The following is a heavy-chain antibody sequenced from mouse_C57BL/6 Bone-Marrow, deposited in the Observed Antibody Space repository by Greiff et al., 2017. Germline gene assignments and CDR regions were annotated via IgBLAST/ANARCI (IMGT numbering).Heavy chain of an antibody. CDR2: IDPSDSYT. CDR3: ADCYYAMDY. Sequence: QVQLQQPGAELVMPGASVKLSCQASGYTFTSYWMHWVKQRPGQGLEWIGEIDPSDSYTNYNQKFKGKSTLTVDKSSSTAHMQLISLTSEDSAVYYCADCYYAMDYWGQGTSGTVSS. CDR1: GYTFTSYW. V-gene: IGHV1-69*01. J-gene: IGHJ4*01.